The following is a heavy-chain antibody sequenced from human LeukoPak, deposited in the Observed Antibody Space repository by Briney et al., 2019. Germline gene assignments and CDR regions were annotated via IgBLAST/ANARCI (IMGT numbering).Heavy chain of an antibody. D-gene: IGHD4-17*01. J-gene: IGHJ3*02. CDR3: ARSSVTHGAFDI. CDR1: GGTFSSYA. Sequence: GASVKVSCKASGGTFSSYAINWVRQATGQGLEWMGWMNPNSGNTGYAQKFQGRVTMTRNTSISTAYMELSSLRSEDTAVYYCARSSVTHGAFDIWGQGTMVTVSS. CDR2: MNPNSGNT. V-gene: IGHV1-8*02.